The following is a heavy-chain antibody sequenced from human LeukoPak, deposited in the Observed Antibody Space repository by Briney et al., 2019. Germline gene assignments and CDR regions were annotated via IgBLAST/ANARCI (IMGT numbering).Heavy chain of an antibody. CDR2: IYYSGST. Sequence: SETLSLTCTVSGGSISSYYWSWIRQPPGKGLEWIGYIYYSGSTNYNPSLKSRVTISVDTSKNQFSLKLSSVTAADTAVYYCAREIHSSGYYQNYYFDYWGQGTLVTVSS. CDR3: AREIHSSGYYQNYYFDY. V-gene: IGHV4-59*01. CDR1: GGSISSYY. D-gene: IGHD3-22*01. J-gene: IGHJ4*02.